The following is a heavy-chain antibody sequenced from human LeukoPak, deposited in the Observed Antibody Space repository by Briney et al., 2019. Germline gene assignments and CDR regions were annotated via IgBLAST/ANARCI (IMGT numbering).Heavy chain of an antibody. V-gene: IGHV4-59*01. J-gene: IGHJ6*03. CDR1: GGSISSYY. CDR3: ARSVEGYCSGGSCYYYYYYMDV. D-gene: IGHD2-15*01. CDR2: IYYSGST. Sequence: SETLSLTCTVSGGSISSYYWSWIRQPRGKGLEWIGDIYYSGSTNYNPSLKSRVTISVDTSKNQFSLKLSSVTAADTAVYYCARSVEGYCSGGSCYYYYYYMDVWGKGTTVTVSS.